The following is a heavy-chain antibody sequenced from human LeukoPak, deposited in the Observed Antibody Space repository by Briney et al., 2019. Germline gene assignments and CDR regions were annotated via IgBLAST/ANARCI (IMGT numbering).Heavy chain of an antibody. CDR2: IIPIFSTA. V-gene: IGHV1-69*13. CDR1: GGTFSSYA. D-gene: IGHD3-10*01. Sequence: ASVKVSCKASGGTFSSYAISWVRQAPGQGLEWMGGIIPIFSTANYAQKFQGRVTITADESTSTAYMELSSLRSEDTAVYYCARGKSSPSSRADAFDIWGQGTMVTVSS. CDR3: ARGKSSPSSRADAFDI. J-gene: IGHJ3*02.